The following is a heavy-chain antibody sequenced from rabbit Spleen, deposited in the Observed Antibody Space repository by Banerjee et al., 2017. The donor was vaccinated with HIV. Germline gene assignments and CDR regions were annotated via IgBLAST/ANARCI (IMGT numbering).Heavy chain of an antibody. Sequence: QEQLEESGGDLVKPGASLTLTCIASGVSFSGSSYMCWVRQAPGKGLEWIACIHAGSSAFTYFANWAKGRFTISKTSSTTVTLQMTSLTAADTATYFCARDTSTSFSSYGMDLWGQGTLVTVS. CDR1: GVSFSGSSY. D-gene: IGHD1-1*01. V-gene: IGHV1S45*01. CDR2: IHAGSSAFT. J-gene: IGHJ6*01. CDR3: ARDTSTSFSSYGMDL.